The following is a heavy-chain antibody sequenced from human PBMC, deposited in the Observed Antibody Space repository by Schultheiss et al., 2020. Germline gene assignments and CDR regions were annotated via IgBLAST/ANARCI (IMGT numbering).Heavy chain of an antibody. J-gene: IGHJ3*02. CDR2: IYYSGST. CDR3: ASNTAMAYDAFDI. V-gene: IGHV4-61*08. D-gene: IGHD5-18*01. Sequence: SQTLSLTCTVSGGSISSGDYHWSWIRQPPGKGLEWIGYIYYSGSTNYNPSLKSRVTISVDTSKNQFSLRLSSVTAADTAVYYCASNTAMAYDAFDIWGQGTMVTVSS. CDR1: GGSISSGDYH.